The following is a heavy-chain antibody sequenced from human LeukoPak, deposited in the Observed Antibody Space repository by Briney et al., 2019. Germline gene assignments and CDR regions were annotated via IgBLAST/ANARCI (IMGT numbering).Heavy chain of an antibody. Sequence: GGSLRLSCAASGFTFSSYGMHWVRQAPGKGLEWVAVISYDGSNKYYADSVKGRFTISRDNSKNTLYLRMNSLRAEDTAVYYCAKQPPDYYDSSGYDCYYYGMDVWGQGTTVTVSS. CDR3: AKQPPDYYDSSGYDCYYYGMDV. V-gene: IGHV3-30*18. D-gene: IGHD3-22*01. CDR2: ISYDGSNK. J-gene: IGHJ6*02. CDR1: GFTFSSYG.